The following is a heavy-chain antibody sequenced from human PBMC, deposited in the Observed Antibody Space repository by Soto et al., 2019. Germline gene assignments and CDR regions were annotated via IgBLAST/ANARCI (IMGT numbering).Heavy chain of an antibody. J-gene: IGHJ3*02. V-gene: IGHV3-66*01. D-gene: IGHD3-9*01. CDR2: IYSGGST. CDR1: GFTVTSNF. Sequence: EVQLVESGGGLVQPGGSLRLSCAASGFTVTSNFMSWVRQAPGKGLEWVSVIYSGGSTYYADSVKGRFTISRDNSKNTLYLQMNSLRAEDTAVYYCARDSYYDILTGQGRAAFDIWGQGTMVTVSS. CDR3: ARDSYYDILTGQGRAAFDI.